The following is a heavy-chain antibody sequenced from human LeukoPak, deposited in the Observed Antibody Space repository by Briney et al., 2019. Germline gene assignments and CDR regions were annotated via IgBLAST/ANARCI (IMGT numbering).Heavy chain of an antibody. J-gene: IGHJ4*02. CDR3: ARGLGSGSYFDY. CDR1: GFTFSSYG. Sequence: GGSLRLSCAASGFTFSSYGMHWVRQAPGKGLEWVEVIRYDGSNKYYADSVKGRFTISRDNSKNTLYLRMNSLRAEDTAVYYCARGLGSGSYFDYWGQGTLVTVSS. V-gene: IGHV3-33*01. D-gene: IGHD3-10*01. CDR2: IRYDGSNK.